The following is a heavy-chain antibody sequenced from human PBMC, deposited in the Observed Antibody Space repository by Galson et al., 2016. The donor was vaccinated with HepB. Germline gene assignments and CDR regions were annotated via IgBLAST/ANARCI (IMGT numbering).Heavy chain of an antibody. J-gene: IGHJ3*02. D-gene: IGHD4-11*01. V-gene: IGHV3-30*03. CDR3: ATQTTINAFDM. Sequence: SLRLSCAPDGFTLSSFGIHWVRQAPGKGLEWVALVSHDGIDKHYGDSVKGRFTISRDNSKNTIYLQMNSLRAEDTAVYYCATQTTINAFDMWGQGTMVTVSS. CDR1: GFTLSSFG. CDR2: VSHDGIDK.